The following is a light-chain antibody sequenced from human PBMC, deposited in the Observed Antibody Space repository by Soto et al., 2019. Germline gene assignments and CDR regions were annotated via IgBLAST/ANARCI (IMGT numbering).Light chain of an antibody. CDR2: EVN. CDR3: VSYGGSNNLI. V-gene: IGLV2-8*01. CDR1: SSDVGGYNY. J-gene: IGLJ2*01. Sequence: QSALTQPPSVSGSPGQSVAISCTGTSSDVGGYNYVSWYQQHPGKAPKLMIFEVNKRPSGVPDRFSGSKSGNTASLTVSGLQAEDEADYHCVSYGGSNNLIFGGGTKLTVL.